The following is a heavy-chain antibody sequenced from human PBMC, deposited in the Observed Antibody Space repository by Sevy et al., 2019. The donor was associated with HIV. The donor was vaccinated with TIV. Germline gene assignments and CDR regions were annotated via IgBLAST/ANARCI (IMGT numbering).Heavy chain of an antibody. D-gene: IGHD3-3*01. V-gene: IGHV3-11*01. CDR2: ISSSGSTI. J-gene: IGHJ4*02. Sequence: GGSLRLSCAASGFTFSDYYMSWIRQAPGKGLEWVSYISSSGSTIYQADSVKGRFTISRDNAKNPLYLQMNSLRAEDTAVYYCARDGRGFWSGYSYTFDYWGQGTLVTVSS. CDR1: GFTFSDYY. CDR3: ARDGRGFWSGYSYTFDY.